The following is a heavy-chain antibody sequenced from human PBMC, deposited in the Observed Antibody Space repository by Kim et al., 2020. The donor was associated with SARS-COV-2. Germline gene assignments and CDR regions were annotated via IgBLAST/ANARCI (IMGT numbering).Heavy chain of an antibody. CDR2: ISYTGSK. Sequence: SETLSLTCAVSGASISSSGYYWNWLRQRPGKGLEWIAYISYTGSKYYNPSLKSRLLLSLDTSKTQFSVKLNSVTGAATAVYYCASGKMVRGVVITSFDFWSPGVLVTVST. CDR1: GASISSSGYY. D-gene: IGHD3-10*01. CDR3: ASGKMVRGVVITSFDF. V-gene: IGHV4-31*11. J-gene: IGHJ4*02.